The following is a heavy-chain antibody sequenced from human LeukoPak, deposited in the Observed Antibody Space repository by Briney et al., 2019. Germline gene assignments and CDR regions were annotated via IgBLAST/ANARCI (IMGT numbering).Heavy chain of an antibody. D-gene: IGHD5-24*01. CDR3: ARETVEMATII. J-gene: IGHJ4*02. Sequence: SETLSLTCTVSGGSISSGSYYWSWFRQPAGKGLEWIGRIYTSGSTNYNPSLKSRVTISVDTSKNQFSLKLSSVTAADTAVYYCARETVEMATIIWGQGTLVTVSS. CDR2: IYTSGST. V-gene: IGHV4-61*02. CDR1: GGSISSGSYY.